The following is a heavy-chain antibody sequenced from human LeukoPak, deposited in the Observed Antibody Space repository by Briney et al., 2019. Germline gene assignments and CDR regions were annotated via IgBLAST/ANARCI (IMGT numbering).Heavy chain of an antibody. V-gene: IGHV3-15*01. J-gene: IGHJ4*02. CDR2: IKSKTDGGTT. Sequence: GGSLRLSCAAAGFTFSNAWMSWVRQAPGKGLEWVGRIKSKTDGGTTDYAAPVKGRFAISRDDSKNTLYLQMNSLKTEDTAVYYCAADYGSGSYHYFNYWGQGTLVTVSS. CDR1: GFTFSNAW. CDR3: AADYGSGSYHYFNY. D-gene: IGHD3-10*01.